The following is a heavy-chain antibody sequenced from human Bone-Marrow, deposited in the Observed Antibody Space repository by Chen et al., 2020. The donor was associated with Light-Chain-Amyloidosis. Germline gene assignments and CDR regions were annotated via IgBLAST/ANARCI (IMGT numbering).Heavy chain of an antibody. J-gene: IGHJ4*02. Sequence: VQLVQSGAEVKKPGASVRVSCKASGYTFNDYYMHWLRQAPGQGLEWMGWINHAGVDTEFAQGFQGRVTLTRDTSISTVYMDLSGLTSDDTAVYFCARARQCSSTSCYTKYFDYWGQGTLVTVSS. D-gene: IGHD2-2*02. CDR3: ARARQCSSTSCYTKYFDY. V-gene: IGHV1-2*02. CDR1: GYTFNDYY. CDR2: INHAGVDT.